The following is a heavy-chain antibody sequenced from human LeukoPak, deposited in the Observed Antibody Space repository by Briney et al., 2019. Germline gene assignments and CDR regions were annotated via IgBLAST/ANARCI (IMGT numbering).Heavy chain of an antibody. Sequence: PSETLSLTCTVSGGSISSGGYYWSWIRQHPGKGLEWIGYIYYSGSTYYNPSLKSRVTISVDTSKNQFSLKLSSVTAADTAVYYCARVNRKDDSSGYPIDYWGQGTLVTVSS. CDR1: GGSISSGGYY. CDR3: ARVNRKDDSSGYPIDY. D-gene: IGHD3-22*01. CDR2: IYYSGST. V-gene: IGHV4-31*02. J-gene: IGHJ4*02.